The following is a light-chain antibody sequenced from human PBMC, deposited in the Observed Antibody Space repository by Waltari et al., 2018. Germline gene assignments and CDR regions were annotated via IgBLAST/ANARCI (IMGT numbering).Light chain of an antibody. CDR1: QDSNNF. V-gene: IGKV1-33*01. J-gene: IGKJ4*01. CDR2: DAS. CDR3: QQYRYLPPA. Sequence: DIQMTQSPSSLSASVGVRVTITCQASQDSNNFLNWYQQQPGKAPKLLIYDASHLAAGVPSRFTGSGSETDFTVTISDLQPDDVATYFCQQYRYLPPAFGGGTKVDI.